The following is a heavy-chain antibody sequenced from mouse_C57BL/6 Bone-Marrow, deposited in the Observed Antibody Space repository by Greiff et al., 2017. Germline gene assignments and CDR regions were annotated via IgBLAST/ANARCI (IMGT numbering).Heavy chain of an antibody. V-gene: IGHV1-59*01. D-gene: IGHD2-12*01. Sequence: QVQLQQPGAELVRPGTSVKLSCKASGYTFTSYWMHWVKQRPGQGLEWIGVIDPSDSYTNYNQKFKGKATLTVDTSSSTAYMQLSSLTSYDSAVYYCLLRRDYWGQGTTLTVSS. CDR3: LLRRDY. CDR2: IDPSDSYT. CDR1: GYTFTSYW. J-gene: IGHJ2*01.